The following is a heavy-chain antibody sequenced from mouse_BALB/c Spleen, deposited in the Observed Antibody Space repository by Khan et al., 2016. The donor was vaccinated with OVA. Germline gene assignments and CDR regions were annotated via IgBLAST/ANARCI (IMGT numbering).Heavy chain of an antibody. J-gene: IGHJ2*01. CDR2: ISYSGRT. CDR3: ARSVTITTVVATDFDY. V-gene: IGHV3-2*02. D-gene: IGHD1-1*01. CDR1: GYSITSDYA. Sequence: VQLKESGPGLVKPSQSLSLTCTVTGYSITSDYAWNWIRQFPGNKLEWMGYISYSGRTTYNPSLESRISITRDTSKNQFFLQLNSVTTEDTAAYSCARSVTITTVVATDFDYWGQGTTLTVSS.